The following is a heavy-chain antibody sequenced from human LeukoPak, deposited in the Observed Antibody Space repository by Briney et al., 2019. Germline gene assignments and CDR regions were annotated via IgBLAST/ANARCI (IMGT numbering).Heavy chain of an antibody. D-gene: IGHD6-19*01. CDR1: GYTFTSYY. V-gene: IGHV1-46*01. J-gene: IGHJ3*02. Sequence: ASVKVSCKASGYTFTSYYMHWVRQAPGQGLEWMGIINPSGGSTSYAQKFQGRVTMTEDTSTDTAYMELSSLRSEDTAVYYCATELGAQWPYDQLNNIGAFDIWGQGTMVTVSS. CDR2: INPSGGST. CDR3: ATELGAQWPYDQLNNIGAFDI.